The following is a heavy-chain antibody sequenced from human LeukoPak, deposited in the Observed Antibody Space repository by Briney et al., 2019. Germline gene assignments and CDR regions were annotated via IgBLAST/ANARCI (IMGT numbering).Heavy chain of an antibody. Sequence: GGSLRLSCAASGFTFDEYTMHWVRQAPGKGLEWVAVISYDGSNKYYADSVKGRFTISRDNSKNTLYLQMNSLRAEDTAVYYCANTYYYGSGSYQNAFDIWGQGTMVTVSS. D-gene: IGHD3-10*01. V-gene: IGHV3-30*04. CDR3: ANTYYYGSGSYQNAFDI. J-gene: IGHJ3*02. CDR1: GFTFDEYT. CDR2: ISYDGSNK.